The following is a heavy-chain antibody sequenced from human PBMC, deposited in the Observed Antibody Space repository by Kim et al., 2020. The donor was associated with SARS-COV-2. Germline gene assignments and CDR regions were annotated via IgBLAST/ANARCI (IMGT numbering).Heavy chain of an antibody. CDR2: TYYKSEWYN. J-gene: IGHJ4*02. V-gene: IGHV6-1*01. Sequence: SQTLSLTCAISGDSVSRSSTIWHWIRQSPSRGLEWLGKTYYKSEWYNVYAVSVKSRLIVNADTSKNQVSLQLTSVTPEDTAVYYCTRHFDSCGQGTLVT. CDR3: TRHFDS. CDR1: GDSVSRSSTI.